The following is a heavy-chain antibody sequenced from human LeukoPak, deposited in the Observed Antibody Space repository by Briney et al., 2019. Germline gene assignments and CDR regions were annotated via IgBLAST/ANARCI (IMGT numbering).Heavy chain of an antibody. V-gene: IGHV3-30*18. CDR1: GFTFSNAW. Sequence: GGSLRLSCAASGFTFSNAWMSWVRQAPGKGLEWVSLISYDGSKKYYAESVKGRFTISRDNSENTLYLQMNSLRAEDTAVYYCAKDRYCSGGSCYSNSDYWGQGTLVTVSS. CDR2: ISYDGSKK. J-gene: IGHJ4*02. CDR3: AKDRYCSGGSCYSNSDY. D-gene: IGHD2-15*01.